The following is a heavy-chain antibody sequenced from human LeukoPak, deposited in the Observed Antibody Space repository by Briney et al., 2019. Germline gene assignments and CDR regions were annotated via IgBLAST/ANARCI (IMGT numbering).Heavy chain of an antibody. Sequence: GGSLRLSCAASGFTFSSYAMSWVRQAPGKGLEWVSGISGRGGSTYYADSVKGRFTISRGNSKNTLYLQMNSLRAEDTAIYYCAEGTELLNYFDYWGQGTLVTVSS. CDR3: AEGTELLNYFDY. D-gene: IGHD1-26*01. J-gene: IGHJ4*02. CDR1: GFTFSSYA. CDR2: ISGRGGST. V-gene: IGHV3-23*01.